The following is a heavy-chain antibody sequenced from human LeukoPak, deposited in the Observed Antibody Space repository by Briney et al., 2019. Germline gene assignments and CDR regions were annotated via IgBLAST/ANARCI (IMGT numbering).Heavy chain of an antibody. CDR1: GVSISSGSNY. D-gene: IGHD3-10*01. V-gene: IGHV4-39*07. Sequence: SETLSLTCSVSGVSISSGSNYWGWIRQPPGKTPEWIGSIYSSGNTYYNPSLKSRVIILVDTAKNHFSLNLTSVTAADTAVYYCARSDGYGLVGIWGQGTVVTVSS. CDR2: IYSSGNT. J-gene: IGHJ3*02. CDR3: ARSDGYGLVGI.